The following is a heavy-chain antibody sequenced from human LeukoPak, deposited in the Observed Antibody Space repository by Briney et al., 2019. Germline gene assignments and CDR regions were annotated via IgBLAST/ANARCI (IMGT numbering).Heavy chain of an antibody. CDR2: ISSDGRA. J-gene: IGHJ4*02. D-gene: IGHD2-21*01. V-gene: IGHV3-23*01. Sequence: GASLRLPCAASGFTFRNYAMSWVRQAPGKGLEWVSGISSDGRAFYADSVKGRFTISRDNSKNTLYLQMNSLRAEDTAAYYCAKEAAVIAIPYFDYWGQGTLVTVSS. CDR1: GFTFRNYA. CDR3: AKEAAVIAIPYFDY.